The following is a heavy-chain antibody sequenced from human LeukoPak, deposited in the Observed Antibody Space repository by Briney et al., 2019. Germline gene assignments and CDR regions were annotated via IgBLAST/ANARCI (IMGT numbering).Heavy chain of an antibody. CDR1: GFTFSSYW. Sequence: GRSLRLSCVASGFTFSSYWMSWVRQAPGKGLEWVANIKPDGSDKDYVDSVKGRFSISRDKSKNLVYVQMNVRRAEDTAVYYCGRGGNWNDFWGQGTLVTVSS. J-gene: IGHJ4*02. CDR2: IKPDGSDK. D-gene: IGHD1-1*01. CDR3: GRGGNWNDF. V-gene: IGHV3-7*03.